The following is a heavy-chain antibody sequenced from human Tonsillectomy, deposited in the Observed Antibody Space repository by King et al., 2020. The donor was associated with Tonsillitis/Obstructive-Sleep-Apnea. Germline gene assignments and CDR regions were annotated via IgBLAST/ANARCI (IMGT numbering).Heavy chain of an antibody. CDR1: GFTFSSYA. V-gene: IGHV3-23*04. Sequence: VQLVESGGGLVQPGGSLRLSCAASGFTFSSYAMSWVRQAPGKGLEWVSAISGSGGSTYYADSVKGRFTISRDNSKNRLYLQMNSLRAEDTAVYYCAKDPSTYYDFWSGYYPYYYYYYMDVWGKGTTVTVSS. J-gene: IGHJ6*03. D-gene: IGHD3-3*01. CDR2: ISGSGGST. CDR3: AKDPSTYYDFWSGYYPYYYYYYMDV.